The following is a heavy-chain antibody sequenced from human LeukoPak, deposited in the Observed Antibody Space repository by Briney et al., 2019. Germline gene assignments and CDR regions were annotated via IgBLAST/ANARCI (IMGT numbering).Heavy chain of an antibody. J-gene: IGHJ3*02. Sequence: GGSLRLSCAASGFTFSSYAMSWVRQAPGKGLEWVSSISSTGSNIYYADSMKGRFTISRDNAKNSLYLQMNSLRAEDTAVYYCARGGYSGYVTFDIWGQGTMVTVSP. CDR2: ISSTGSNI. V-gene: IGHV3-21*01. D-gene: IGHD5-12*01. CDR3: ARGGYSGYVTFDI. CDR1: GFTFSSYA.